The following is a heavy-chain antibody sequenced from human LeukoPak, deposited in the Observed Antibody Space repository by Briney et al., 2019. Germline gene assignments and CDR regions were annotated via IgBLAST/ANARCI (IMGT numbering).Heavy chain of an antibody. Sequence: ASVKVSCKASGYTFTSYYMHWVRQAPGQGLEWMGWINTITGNPTYAQGFTGRFVFPLDTSVSTAYLQISSLKAEDTAVYYCARANSLDYWGQGTLVTVSS. J-gene: IGHJ4*02. CDR1: GYTFTSYY. CDR3: ARANSLDY. CDR2: INTITGNP. V-gene: IGHV7-4-1*02.